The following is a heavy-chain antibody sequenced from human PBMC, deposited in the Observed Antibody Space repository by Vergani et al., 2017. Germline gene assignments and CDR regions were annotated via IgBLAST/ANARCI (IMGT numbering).Heavy chain of an antibody. D-gene: IGHD3-9*01. CDR2: MDYNGLA. CDR3: VRDKTYYDTCIGYAGYYFDS. J-gene: IGHJ4*02. V-gene: IGHV4-38-2*02. Sequence: QVQLQESGPGLVRPSETLSLTCTVSAYSISSGFFWGWIRQPPGKGLEGIGSMDYNGLAYYSPSLKSRVTISVDTPKNHFSMKLSSVNAADTAVYYYVRDKTYYDTCIGYAGYYFDSWGQGALVTVS. CDR1: AYSISSGFF.